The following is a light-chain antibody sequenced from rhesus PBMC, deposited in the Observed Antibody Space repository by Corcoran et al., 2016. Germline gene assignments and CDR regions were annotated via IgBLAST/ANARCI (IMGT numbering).Light chain of an antibody. V-gene: IGKV1-43*01. CDR1: QGMSTY. Sequence: DIQMTQSPSSLSASAGDTVPMTCRASQGMSTYLNWYQQKPGKAPKRLSYAASSLESGVPSRFSGSGSGTEFTLAISSLLPEDFAAYYCLQYNSHPYSFGQWTKVEIK. J-gene: IGKJ2*01. CDR3: LQYNSHPYS. CDR2: AAS.